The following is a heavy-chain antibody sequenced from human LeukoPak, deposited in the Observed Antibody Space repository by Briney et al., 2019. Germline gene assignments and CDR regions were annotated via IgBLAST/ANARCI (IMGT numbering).Heavy chain of an antibody. CDR1: GGSISSYY. Sequence: PSETLSLTCTVSGGSISSYYWSWIRQPPGKGLEWIGYIYYSGSTNYNPSLKSRVTISVDTSKNQFSLKLSSVTAADTAVYYCARDRRGSYGPSSYYFDYWGQGTLVTVSS. CDR2: IYYSGST. V-gene: IGHV4-59*01. J-gene: IGHJ4*02. D-gene: IGHD5-18*01. CDR3: ARDRRGSYGPSSYYFDY.